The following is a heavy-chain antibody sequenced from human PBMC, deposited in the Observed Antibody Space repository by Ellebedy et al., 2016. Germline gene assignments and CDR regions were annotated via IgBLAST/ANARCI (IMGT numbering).Heavy chain of an antibody. CDR3: ARDWVVGAI. J-gene: IGHJ4*02. Sequence: GESLKISCAASGFTFSSYSMNWVRQAPGKGLEWVSSISSSSSYIYYADSVKGRFTISRDNSKNTLYLQMNSLRAEDTTVYYCARDWVVGAIWGQGTLVTVSS. CDR1: GFTFSSYS. CDR2: ISSSSSYI. D-gene: IGHD2-15*01. V-gene: IGHV3-21*01.